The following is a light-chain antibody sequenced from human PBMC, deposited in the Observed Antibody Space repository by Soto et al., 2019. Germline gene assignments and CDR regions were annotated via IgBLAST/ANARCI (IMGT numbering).Light chain of an antibody. J-gene: IGLJ1*01. CDR2: EGT. CDR1: SSDVGSYNL. CDR3: CSYAGFTPYA. Sequence: QSVLTQPASVSGSLGQSITISCTGTSSDVGSYNLVSWYQHHPGKAPKLLIFEGTKRPSGISNRFSGSKSGNTASLAISGLQAEDEAVYHCCSYAGFTPYAFGTGTKVTVL. V-gene: IGLV2-23*01.